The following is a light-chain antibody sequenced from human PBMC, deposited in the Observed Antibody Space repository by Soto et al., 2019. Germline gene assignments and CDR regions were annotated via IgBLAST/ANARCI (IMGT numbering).Light chain of an antibody. CDR3: QQRSNWPRT. CDR1: QSVSSSY. J-gene: IGKJ1*01. V-gene: IGKV3D-20*02. CDR2: DAS. Sequence: EIVMTQSPATLSVSPGERATLSCRARQSVSSSYLAWYQQKPGQAPRLLIYDASNRATGIPARFSGSGSGTDFTLTISSLEPEDLAVYFCQQRSNWPRTFGQGTKVDI.